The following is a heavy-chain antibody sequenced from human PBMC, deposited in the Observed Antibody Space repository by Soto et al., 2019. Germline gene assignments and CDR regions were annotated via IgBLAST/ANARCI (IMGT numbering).Heavy chain of an antibody. CDR3: ARDQINWEPDAFDI. Sequence: QVQLVESGGGLVKPGGSLRLSCAASGFTFSDYYMSWIRQAPGKGLEWVSYISSSGSTIYYADSVKGRLNISRDNAKNSLYLQMNSLRAEDTAVYYCARDQINWEPDAFDIWGQGTMVTVSS. V-gene: IGHV3-11*01. CDR2: ISSSGSTI. J-gene: IGHJ3*02. D-gene: IGHD1-26*01. CDR1: GFTFSDYY.